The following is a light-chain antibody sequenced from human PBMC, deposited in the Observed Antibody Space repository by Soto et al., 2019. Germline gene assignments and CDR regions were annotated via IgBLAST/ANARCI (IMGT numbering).Light chain of an antibody. CDR3: GTWDSSLSAVV. V-gene: IGLV1-51*01. CDR1: SSNIGNNY. Sequence: QSVLTQPPSVSAAPGQKVTISCSGSSSNIGNNYVSWYQQLPGTAPKLLSYDNNKRPSGIPDRFSGSKSGTSATLGITGLQTGDDADYYCGTWDSSLSAVVFGGGTKRTVL. J-gene: IGLJ2*01. CDR2: DNN.